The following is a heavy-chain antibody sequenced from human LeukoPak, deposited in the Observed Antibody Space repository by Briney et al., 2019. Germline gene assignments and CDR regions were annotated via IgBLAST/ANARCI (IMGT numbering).Heavy chain of an antibody. Sequence: PGGSLRLSRAASGFAFSNQAMGWVRQASGKGLEWVSAISDSGGSRYYADSVKGRFTISRDNSKNTLFLQMNSLRAEDTAVYYCAKDARRTSGWYFFDYWGHGTRVTVSS. J-gene: IGHJ4*01. D-gene: IGHD6-19*01. V-gene: IGHV3-23*01. CDR2: ISDSGGSR. CDR1: GFAFSNQA. CDR3: AKDARRTSGWYFFDY.